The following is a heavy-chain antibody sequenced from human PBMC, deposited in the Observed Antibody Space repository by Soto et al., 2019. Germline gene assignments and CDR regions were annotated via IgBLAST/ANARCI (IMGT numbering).Heavy chain of an antibody. D-gene: IGHD2-2*01. J-gene: IGHJ4*02. CDR3: ARGRGYCSSTSCYGCEY. Sequence: SETLSLTCAVSGGSISSGGYSWSWIRQPPGKGLEWIGYIYHSGSTYYNPSLKSRVTISVDRSKNQFSLKLSSVTAADTAVYYCARGRGYCSSTSCYGCEYLGQGTLVTVSS. CDR2: IYHSGST. CDR1: GGSISSGGYS. V-gene: IGHV4-30-2*01.